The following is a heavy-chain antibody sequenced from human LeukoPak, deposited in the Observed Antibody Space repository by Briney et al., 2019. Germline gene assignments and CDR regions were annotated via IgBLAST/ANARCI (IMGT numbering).Heavy chain of an antibody. V-gene: IGHV4-39*07. D-gene: IGHD5-24*01. CDR1: GGSISSSSYY. CDR2: IYYSGST. J-gene: IGHJ4*02. CDR3: ARINRGGYTTGVDY. Sequence: SETLSLTCTVSGGSISSSSYYWGWIRQPPGKGLEWIGSIYYSGSTYYNPSLKSRVTISVDTSTNQFSLKLSSVTAADTAVYYCARINRGGYTTGVDYWGQGTLVTVSS.